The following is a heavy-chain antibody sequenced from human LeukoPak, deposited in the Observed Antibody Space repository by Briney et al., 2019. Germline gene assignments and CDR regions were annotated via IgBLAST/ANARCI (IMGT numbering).Heavy chain of an antibody. CDR2: ISWNSGSI. Sequence: SGGSLRLSCAASGFTFDDYAMHWVRQAPGKGPEWVSGISWNSGSIGYADSVKGRFTISRDNAKNSLYLQMNSLRAEDTALYYCAKGVVVVITGSFDYWGQGTLVTVSS. J-gene: IGHJ4*02. V-gene: IGHV3-9*01. D-gene: IGHD3-22*01. CDR1: GFTFDDYA. CDR3: AKGVVVVITGSFDY.